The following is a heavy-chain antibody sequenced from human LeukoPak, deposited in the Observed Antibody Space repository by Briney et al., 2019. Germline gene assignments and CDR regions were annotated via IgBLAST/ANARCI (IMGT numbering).Heavy chain of an antibody. J-gene: IGHJ4*02. CDR3: ARRGYCSGGSCPPRYGDFPPSMGYFDY. D-gene: IGHD2-15*01. CDR1: GFTFSSYA. V-gene: IGHV3-23*01. Sequence: LPGGSLRLSCAASGFTFSSYAMSWVRQAPGKGLEWASAISGSGGSTYYADSVEGRFTISRDNSKNTLYLQMNSLRAEDTAVYYCARRGYCSGGSCPPRYGDFPPSMGYFDYWGQGTLVTVSS. CDR2: ISGSGGST.